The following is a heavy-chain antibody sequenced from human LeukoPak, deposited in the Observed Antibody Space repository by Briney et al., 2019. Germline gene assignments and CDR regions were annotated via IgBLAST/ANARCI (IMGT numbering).Heavy chain of an antibody. Sequence: ASVKVSCKASGYTFTSYGISWVRQAPGQGLEWMGWISAYNGNTNYAQKLQGRITMTRDTSTSTVYMELSSLNSEDTAVYYCARESPSTFYFDYWGQGTLVTVSS. J-gene: IGHJ4*02. CDR2: ISAYNGNT. CDR1: GYTFTSYG. V-gene: IGHV1-18*01. CDR3: ARESPSTFYFDY. D-gene: IGHD1-1*01.